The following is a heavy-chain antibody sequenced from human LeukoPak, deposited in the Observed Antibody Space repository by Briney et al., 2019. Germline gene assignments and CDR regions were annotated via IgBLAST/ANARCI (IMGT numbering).Heavy chain of an antibody. CDR1: GDSVSSNSAV. CDR2: TYYRSEWFI. Sequence: SQTLSLTCAISGDSVSSNSAVWNWIRQSPSRGLEWLGRTYYRSEWFIDYAPSVKSRISINPDTSKNQFSLQLDSVAPEDTAVYYCARDQEAFDYWGQGTLVTVSS. CDR3: ARDQEAFDY. J-gene: IGHJ4*02. V-gene: IGHV6-1*01.